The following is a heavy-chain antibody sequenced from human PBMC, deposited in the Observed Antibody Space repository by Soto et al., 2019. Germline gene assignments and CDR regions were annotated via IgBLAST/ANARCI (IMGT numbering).Heavy chain of an antibody. CDR3: ARHNSGNAVTHFFDF. V-gene: IGHV4-39*01. J-gene: IGHJ4*02. CDR2: IYYSGST. D-gene: IGHD3-10*01. CDR1: GGSISSSSYY. Sequence: QLQLQESGPGLVKPSETLSLTCTVSGGSISSSSYYWGWIRQPPGKGLEWIGSIYYSGSTYDNPSLKSRVTISVDTSKNQFSLRLSSVTAADTAVYSCARHNSGNAVTHFFDFWGQGTLVTVSS.